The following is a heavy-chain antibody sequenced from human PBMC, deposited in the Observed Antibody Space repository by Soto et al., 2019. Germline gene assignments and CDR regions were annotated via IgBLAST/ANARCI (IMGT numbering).Heavy chain of an antibody. Sequence: PGGYLRLSCEASGFTFSSYLMHWVRQALGKGLVWVSRIKSDGSSTRYADSVKGRVTISSDNAKNTLYLQMNSLRAEDTAVYYCAKVWSCGRYYSYCLDVWGQGTTVTVSS. D-gene: IGHD2-8*02. CDR2: IKSDGSST. CDR1: GFTFSSYL. V-gene: IGHV3-74*01. J-gene: IGHJ6*02. CDR3: AKVWSCGRYYSYCLDV.